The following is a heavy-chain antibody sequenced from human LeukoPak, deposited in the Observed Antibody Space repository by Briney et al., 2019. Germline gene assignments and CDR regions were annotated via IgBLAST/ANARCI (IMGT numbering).Heavy chain of an antibody. CDR2: IKPDGSAE. CDR1: GFTFSSNW. V-gene: IGHV3-7*03. J-gene: IGHJ6*02. D-gene: IGHD2-8*01. CDR3: ARAGWCMLHNYYYYGMDV. Sequence: PGGSLRLSCATSGFTFSSNWMSWVRHAPGRGLEWVANIKPDGSAEYYAASVKGRFTVSRDNAKNSLYLQMNSLRVDDTAVYYCARAGWCMLHNYYYYGMDVWGQGTTVTVSS.